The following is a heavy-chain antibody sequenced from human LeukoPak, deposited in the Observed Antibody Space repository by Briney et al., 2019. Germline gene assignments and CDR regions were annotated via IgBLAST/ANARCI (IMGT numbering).Heavy chain of an antibody. CDR3: TRRHYGDYVVDN. V-gene: IGHV3-73*01. CDR2: IRSKAHRYAT. CDR1: GFTFNGSA. D-gene: IGHD4-17*01. Sequence: GGSLRLSCATSGFTFNGSALHWVRQASGQGLEWVGRIRSKAHRYATAHAASVKGRFTVSRDDSKNMAYLQMNSLKTEDTAIYYCTRRHYGDYVVDNWGQGTLVTVSS. J-gene: IGHJ4*02.